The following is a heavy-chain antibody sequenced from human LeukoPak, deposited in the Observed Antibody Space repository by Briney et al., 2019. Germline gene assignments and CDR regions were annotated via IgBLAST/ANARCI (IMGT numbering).Heavy chain of an antibody. J-gene: IGHJ6*03. D-gene: IGHD6-19*01. V-gene: IGHV4-34*01. CDR1: GESFSGYY. CDR3: AGVRRKDSSAWFAYFYYNMDV. CDR2: INHSGST. Sequence: SETLSLTCAVYGESFSGYYWSWIRQPPGKGLEWIGEINHSGSTNYNPSLKSRVTISVDTSKNQFSLKLSSVTAADTALYYCAGVRRKDSSAWFAYFYYNMDVWGKGTTVTVSS.